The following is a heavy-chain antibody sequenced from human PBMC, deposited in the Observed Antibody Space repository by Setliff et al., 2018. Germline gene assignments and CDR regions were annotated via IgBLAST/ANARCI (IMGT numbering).Heavy chain of an antibody. CDR1: GYIFTEYY. Sequence: ASVKVSCKASGYIFTEYYVHWVRQAPGQGLEWVGGINPSGGDTIYAQMFQGRVTMTRDTSTSTVYMELSSLRSEDTAVYYCARGLYCSSTSCYPFYYYYYGMDVWGQGTTVTVSS. CDR3: ARGLYCSSTSCYPFYYYYYGMDV. J-gene: IGHJ6*02. D-gene: IGHD2-2*01. V-gene: IGHV1-46*01. CDR2: INPSGGDT.